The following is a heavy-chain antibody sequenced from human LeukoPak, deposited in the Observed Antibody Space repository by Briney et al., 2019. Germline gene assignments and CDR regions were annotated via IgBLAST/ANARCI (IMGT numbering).Heavy chain of an antibody. V-gene: IGHV3-7*03. CDR1: GFTFSSYW. Sequence: GGSLRLSCAASGFTFSSYWMNWVRQAPGKGLEWVATISQDGSGKYHVDSEKGRFTISRDNAKNSLYLQMNSLRAEDTAIYYFARGGAAGAGKRGVDHWGRGPLATVSS. D-gene: IGHD3-10*01. CDR2: ISQDGSGK. CDR3: ARGGAAGAGKRGVDH. J-gene: IGHJ4*02.